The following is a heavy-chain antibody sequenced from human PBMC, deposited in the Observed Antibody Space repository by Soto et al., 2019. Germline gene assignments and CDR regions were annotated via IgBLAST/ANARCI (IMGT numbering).Heavy chain of an antibody. CDR2: ISSSSSYI. J-gene: IGHJ6*02. D-gene: IGHD3-10*02. V-gene: IGHV3-21*01. Sequence: PGGSLRLSCAASGFTFSSYSMNWVRQAPGKGLEWVSSISSSSSYIYYADSVKGRFTISRDNAKNSLYLQMNSLRAEDTAVYYCARARFGELFSGGMDVWGQGTTVTVS. CDR1: GFTFSSYS. CDR3: ARARFGELFSGGMDV.